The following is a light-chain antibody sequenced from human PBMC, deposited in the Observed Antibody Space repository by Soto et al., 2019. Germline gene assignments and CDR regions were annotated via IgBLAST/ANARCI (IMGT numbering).Light chain of an antibody. V-gene: IGKV3-20*01. Sequence: EIVLTQSPGTLSLSPGERATLSCRASQSVSSSYLAWYQQKPGQAPRLLIYGASSRATGIPDSFSGSGSGTDFAFTISRMEPEDFAVYYCQQYGSSPLTFGQGTKVEIK. CDR1: QSVSSSY. CDR2: GAS. CDR3: QQYGSSPLT. J-gene: IGKJ1*01.